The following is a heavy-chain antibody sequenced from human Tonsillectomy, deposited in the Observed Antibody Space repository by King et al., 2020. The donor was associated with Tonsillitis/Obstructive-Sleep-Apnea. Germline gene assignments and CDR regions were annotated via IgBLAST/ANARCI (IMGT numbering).Heavy chain of an antibody. CDR2: IWYDGSKK. CDR1: GFTFSTYG. V-gene: IGHV3-33*01. J-gene: IGHJ3*02. CDR3: ARGYSSGAGTFDI. Sequence: QLVQSGGGVVQPGRSLRLSCAASGFTFSTYGMHWIRQAPGKGLEWVAVIWYDGSKKYYADSVKGRFTISRYNPKNTFYLQMDSLRAEDTAVYYCARGYSSGAGTFDIWGQGTVVTVSS. D-gene: IGHD2-15*01.